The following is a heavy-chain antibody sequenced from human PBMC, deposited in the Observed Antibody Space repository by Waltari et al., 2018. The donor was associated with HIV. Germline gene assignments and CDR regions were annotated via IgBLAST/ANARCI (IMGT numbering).Heavy chain of an antibody. J-gene: IGHJ3*02. V-gene: IGHV1-2*02. CDR1: GYTFTDYY. CDR2: IYPNSGDT. Sequence: QVQLVQSGAEVRKPGALVKVSCKTSGYTFTDYYIHWVRQAPGQGPEWMGWIYPNSGDTHFAEKFQGRVTLTRDTSIRTAYVEVSNLRSDDTAVYYCARQMTFYDALDIWGQGTMVSVSS. CDR3: ARQMTFYDALDI.